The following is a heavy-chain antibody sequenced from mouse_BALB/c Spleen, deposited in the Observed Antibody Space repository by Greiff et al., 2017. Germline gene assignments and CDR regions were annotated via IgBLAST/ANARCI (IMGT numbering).Heavy chain of an antibody. CDR2: IDTSDSYT. Sequence: QVQLQQPGAELVMPGASVKMSCKASGYTFTDYWMHWVKQRPGQGLEWIGAIDTSDSYTSYNQKFKGKATLTVDESSSTAYMQLSSLTSEDSAVYYCARRGNWGQGTTLTVSS. CDR3: ARRGN. J-gene: IGHJ2*01. CDR1: GYTFTDYW. V-gene: IGHV1-69*01.